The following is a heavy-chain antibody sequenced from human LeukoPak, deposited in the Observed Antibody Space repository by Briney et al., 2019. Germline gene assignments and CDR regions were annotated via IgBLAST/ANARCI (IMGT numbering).Heavy chain of an antibody. CDR1: GGSFSGYY. J-gene: IGHJ4*02. Sequence: SETLSLTCAVYGGSFSGYYWSWIRQPPGKGLEWIGEINHSGSTNYNPSLKSRVTISVDTSKNQFSLKLSSVTAADTAVYYCARHGYGGNRGGGINDYWGQGTLVTVSS. CDR3: ARHGYGGNRGGGINDY. CDR2: INHSGST. D-gene: IGHD4-23*01. V-gene: IGHV4-34*01.